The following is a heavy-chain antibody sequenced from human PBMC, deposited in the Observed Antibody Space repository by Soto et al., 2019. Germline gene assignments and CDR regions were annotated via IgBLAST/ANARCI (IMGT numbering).Heavy chain of an antibody. J-gene: IGHJ6*02. V-gene: IGHV3-13*01. CDR2: IGTAGDT. CDR1: GFTFRSYD. CDR3: ARLNYYYGMDV. Sequence: PGGSLRLSCAASGFTFRSYDMHWVGQATGKGLEWVSAIGTAGDTYSPGSVNGRFTISRENAKNSLYLQMNSLRAGDTAVYYCARLNYYYGMDVWGQGTTVTVSS.